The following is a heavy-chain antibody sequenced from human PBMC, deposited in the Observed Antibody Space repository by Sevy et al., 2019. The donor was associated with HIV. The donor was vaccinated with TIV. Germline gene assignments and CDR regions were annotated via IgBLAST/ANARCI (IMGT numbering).Heavy chain of an antibody. Sequence: LRETLSLTCTVSGGSINSDHWNWIRQPPGKGLEWIGYVYYTGGTNYNPSLKNRVTISVDRTKNQFSLKLTSVTAADTAVYYCARRNDFDIWGQGTMVTVSS. V-gene: IGHV4-59*08. J-gene: IGHJ3*02. CDR2: VYYTGGT. CDR3: ARRNDFDI. CDR1: GGSINSDH.